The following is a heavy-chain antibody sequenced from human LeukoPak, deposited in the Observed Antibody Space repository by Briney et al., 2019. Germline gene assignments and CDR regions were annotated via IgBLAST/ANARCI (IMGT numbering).Heavy chain of an antibody. J-gene: IGHJ4*02. CDR2: ISPITGCT. D-gene: IGHD1-26*01. CDR1: GYTFTDYF. Sequence: VASVTVSCKASGYTFTDYFLHWVRQAPGQGLEWLAWISPITGCTKYAQKFQGRVTLTRDTSISTAYMELSRLRSDDTAVYFCARGRDSGSRTYYFDYWGQGTLVTVSS. V-gene: IGHV1-2*02. CDR3: ARGRDSGSRTYYFDY.